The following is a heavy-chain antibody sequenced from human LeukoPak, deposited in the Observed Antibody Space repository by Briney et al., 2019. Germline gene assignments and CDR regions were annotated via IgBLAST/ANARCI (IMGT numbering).Heavy chain of an antibody. CDR1: GFTVSSNY. V-gene: IGHV3-66*01. CDR3: ARGSYYGSGSYGAYYFDY. J-gene: IGHJ4*02. D-gene: IGHD3-10*01. Sequence: PGGSLRLSCAASGFTVSSNYMSWVRQAPGKGLEWVSVICSGGSTYYADSVKGRFTISRDNSKNTLYLQMNSLRAEDTAVYYCARGSYYGSGSYGAYYFDYWGQGTLVTVSS. CDR2: ICSGGST.